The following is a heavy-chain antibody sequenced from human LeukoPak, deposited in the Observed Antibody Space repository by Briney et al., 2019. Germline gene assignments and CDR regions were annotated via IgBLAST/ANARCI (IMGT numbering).Heavy chain of an antibody. V-gene: IGHV3-20*01. J-gene: IGHJ4*02. D-gene: IGHD3-10*01. Sequence: GGSLRLSCAASGFTFSSYAMSWVRQAPGKGLEWVSGINWNGGSTGYADSVKGRFTISRDNAKNSLYLQMNSLRAEDTASYHCARAVRKVYGSGSYYKGYYFDYWGQGTLVTVSS. CDR2: INWNGGST. CDR1: GFTFSSYA. CDR3: ARAVRKVYGSGSYYKGYYFDY.